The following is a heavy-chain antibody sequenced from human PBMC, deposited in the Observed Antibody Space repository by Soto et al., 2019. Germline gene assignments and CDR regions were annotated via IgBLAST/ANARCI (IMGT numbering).Heavy chain of an antibody. CDR2: IYYTVSA. D-gene: IGHD1-26*01. CDR1: GGSISRGDNY. CDR3: AREPCGTNYYYYGIDV. Sequence: TLCRTGTVFGGSISRGDNYWRWIRQPPGNGLAWLGFIYYTVSAYYNPSLKSRVTISVDTSKNQFSLKLSHVTPTDTALYRCAREPCGTNYYYYGIDVWGQVTRV. J-gene: IGHJ6*02. V-gene: IGHV4-30-4*01.